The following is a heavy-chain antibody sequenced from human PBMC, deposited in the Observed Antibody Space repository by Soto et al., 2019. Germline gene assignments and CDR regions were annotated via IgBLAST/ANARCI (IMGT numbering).Heavy chain of an antibody. Sequence: ASVKVSCKASGGTFSSYTISWVRQAPGQGLEWMGRIIPILGIANYAQKFQGRVTITADKSTSTAYMELSSLRSEDTAVYYCARGGGALYFYAYSGQGTLVIVSS. D-gene: IGHD2-15*01. CDR2: IIPILGIA. CDR1: GGTFSSYT. CDR3: ARGGGALYFYAY. V-gene: IGHV1-69*02. J-gene: IGHJ4*02.